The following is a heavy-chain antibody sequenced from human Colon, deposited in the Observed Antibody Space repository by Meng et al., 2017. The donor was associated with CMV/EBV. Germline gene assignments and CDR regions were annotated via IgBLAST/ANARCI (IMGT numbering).Heavy chain of an antibody. D-gene: IGHD2-2*02. Sequence: GGSLRLSCAASGFMFSRFEMNWVRQAPGKGLEWISYISKTGSHIYYTESVKGRFTMSRDNAQNSLYLQMSSLRSEDTAIYYCARSGYCSSTSCDIIDWGRGTLVPSPQ. CDR3: ARSGYCSSTSCDIID. CDR2: ISKTGSHI. V-gene: IGHV3-48*03. CDR1: GFMFSRFE. J-gene: IGHJ4*02.